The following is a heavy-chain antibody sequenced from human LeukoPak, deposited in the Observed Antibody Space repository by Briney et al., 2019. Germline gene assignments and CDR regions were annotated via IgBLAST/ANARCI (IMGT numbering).Heavy chain of an antibody. CDR2: IIPIFDTP. CDR1: GGTFSSYA. V-gene: IGHV1-69*05. CDR3: ARGINGPTGMYNWLDS. J-gene: IGHJ5*01. D-gene: IGHD3-9*01. Sequence: EASVKVSCKASGGTFSSYAITWVRQAPGQGLEWMGGIIPIFDTPNYAQKFQGRVTITTDESTSTAYMELSSLRSEDTAVYYCARGINGPTGMYNWLDSWGQGTLVTVSS.